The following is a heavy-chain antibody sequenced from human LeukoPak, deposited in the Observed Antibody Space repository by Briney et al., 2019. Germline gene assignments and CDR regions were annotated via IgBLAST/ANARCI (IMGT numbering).Heavy chain of an antibody. CDR1: GGSISSGDYS. Sequence: LQTLSLTCAVSGGSISSGDYSWNWIRQPPGKGLEWIGYIFHSGGTYYNPSLKSRVTISVDTSKNQFSLRLNSVTAADTAVYYCARATVTYNSYDPWGPGTLVTVSS. D-gene: IGHD4-17*01. J-gene: IGHJ5*02. CDR3: ARATVTYNSYDP. CDR2: IFHSGGT. V-gene: IGHV4-30-2*01.